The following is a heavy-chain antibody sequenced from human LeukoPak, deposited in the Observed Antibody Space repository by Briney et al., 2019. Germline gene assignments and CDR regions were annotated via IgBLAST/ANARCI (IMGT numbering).Heavy chain of an antibody. CDR1: GYTFTSYG. CDR3: ARVGRVAFYYYMDV. J-gene: IGHJ6*03. CDR2: ISAYNGNT. Sequence: APVKVSCKASGYTFTSYGISWVRQAPGQGLEWMGWISAYNGNTNYAQKLQGRVTMTTDTSTSTAYMELRSLRSDDTAVYYCARVGRVAFYYYMDVWGKGTTVTVSS. D-gene: IGHD5-12*01. V-gene: IGHV1-18*01.